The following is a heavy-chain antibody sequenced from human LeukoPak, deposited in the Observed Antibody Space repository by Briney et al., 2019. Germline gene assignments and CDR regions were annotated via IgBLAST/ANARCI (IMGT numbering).Heavy chain of an antibody. J-gene: IGHJ5*02. CDR1: GGSISSGGYS. CDR2: IYHSGST. CDR3: ARDLPMVRGVTTEHP. Sequence: SETLSLTCAVSGGSISSGGYSWSWIRQPPGKGLEWIGYIYHSGSTYYNPSLKSRVTISVDRSKNQFSLKLSSVTAADTAVYYCARDLPMVRGVTTEHPWGQGTLVTVSS. V-gene: IGHV4-30-2*01. D-gene: IGHD3-10*01.